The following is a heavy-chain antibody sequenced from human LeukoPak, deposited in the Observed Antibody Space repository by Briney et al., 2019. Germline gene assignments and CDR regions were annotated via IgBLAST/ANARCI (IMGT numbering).Heavy chain of an antibody. CDR3: ARGRGYSSGWYEDYYYYMDV. CDR1: GYTFTSYG. Sequence: GASVKVSCKASGYTFTSYGISWVRQAPGQGLEWMGWISAYNGNTNYAQKLQGRVTMTTDTSTSTAYMELRSLRSDDTAVYYCARGRGYSSGWYEDYYYYMDVWGKGTTVTVSS. J-gene: IGHJ6*03. D-gene: IGHD6-19*01. CDR2: ISAYNGNT. V-gene: IGHV1-18*01.